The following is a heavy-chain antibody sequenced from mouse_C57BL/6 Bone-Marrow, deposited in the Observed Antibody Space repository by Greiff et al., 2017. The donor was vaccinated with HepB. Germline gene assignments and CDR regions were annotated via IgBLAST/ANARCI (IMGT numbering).Heavy chain of an antibody. CDR2: ISSGGSYT. Sequence: EVKLMESGGDLVKPGGSLKLSCAASGFTFSSYGMSWVRQTPDKRLEWVATISSGGSYTYYPDSVKGRFTISRDNAKNTLYLQMSSLKSEDTAMYYCARQGLCQRGDYFDYWGQGTTLTVSS. J-gene: IGHJ2*01. CDR1: GFTFSSYG. D-gene: IGHD3-1*01. CDR3: ARQGLCQRGDYFDY. V-gene: IGHV5-6*01.